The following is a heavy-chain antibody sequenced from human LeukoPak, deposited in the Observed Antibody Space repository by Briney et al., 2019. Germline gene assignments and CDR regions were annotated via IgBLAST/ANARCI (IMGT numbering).Heavy chain of an antibody. CDR1: GFTFSSYA. CDR2: ISYDGSDK. D-gene: IGHD4-17*01. CDR3: AKDLTTVTSQGDY. Sequence: GGSLRLSCAASGFTFSSYAMHWVRQAPGKGLEWVAVISYDGSDKFYADSVKGRFTISRDNSKNTLYLQMNSLRVEDTAVYYCAKDLTTVTSQGDYWGQGTLVTVSS. V-gene: IGHV3-30*04. J-gene: IGHJ4*02.